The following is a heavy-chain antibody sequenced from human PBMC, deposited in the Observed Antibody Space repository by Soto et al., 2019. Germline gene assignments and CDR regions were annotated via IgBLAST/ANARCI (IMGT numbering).Heavy chain of an antibody. J-gene: IGHJ4*02. Sequence: EVQLVESWGGLVQSGGSLRLSCAASGFTFSTCWMMWVRQAPGKGLEWVANINQDGSERYYVDSVKCRFTISRDNAKNSLYLQMNSLRAEDTAVYYCVKDNRGSYWGQGTLVTVSS. CDR2: INQDGSER. CDR1: GFTFSTCW. D-gene: IGHD3-10*01. V-gene: IGHV3-7*01. CDR3: VKDNRGSY.